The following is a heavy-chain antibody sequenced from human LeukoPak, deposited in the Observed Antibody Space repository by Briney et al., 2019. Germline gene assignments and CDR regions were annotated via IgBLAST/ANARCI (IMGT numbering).Heavy chain of an antibody. D-gene: IGHD2-15*01. CDR1: GFTLDVNP. Sequence: GGSLRFSCEPPGFTLDVNPMHWARQAPGKGRGGVSLISGDGGSTYYADSVKGRFTISRDNSKNSLYLQMNSLRTEDTALYYCALGGGGKEDYWGQGTLVTVSS. CDR2: ISGDGGST. J-gene: IGHJ4*02. V-gene: IGHV3-43*01. CDR3: ALGGGGKEDY.